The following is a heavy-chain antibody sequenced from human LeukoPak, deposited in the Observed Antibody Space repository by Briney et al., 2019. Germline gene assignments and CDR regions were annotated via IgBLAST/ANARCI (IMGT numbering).Heavy chain of an antibody. V-gene: IGHV1-18*01. CDR3: ARFYYSSPLDY. Sequence: ASVKVSCKASFYTFTTYGISWVRQAPGQGLEWMGWINTYNGNTSYSQNLQGRVTMTTDTSTTTAYMELRSLRSDDTAVYYCARFYYSSPLDYWGQGTLVTVSS. CDR1: FYTFTTYG. J-gene: IGHJ4*02. D-gene: IGHD6-13*01. CDR2: INTYNGNT.